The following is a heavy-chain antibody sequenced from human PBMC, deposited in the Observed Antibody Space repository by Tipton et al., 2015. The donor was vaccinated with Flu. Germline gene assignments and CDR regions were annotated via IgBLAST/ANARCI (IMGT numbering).Heavy chain of an antibody. J-gene: IGHJ4*02. CDR1: GFTFRNFG. Sequence: SLRLSCATSGFTFRNFGMHWVRQAPGKGLEWVAIIWNDGSKEYYADSVKGRFTVSRDDSTNTLYLQMISLRVDDTAIYYCATSYSGGWQRGHLDYWGLGTLVTVSS. CDR2: IWNDGSKE. V-gene: IGHV3-33*01. D-gene: IGHD6-19*01. CDR3: ATSYSGGWQRGHLDY.